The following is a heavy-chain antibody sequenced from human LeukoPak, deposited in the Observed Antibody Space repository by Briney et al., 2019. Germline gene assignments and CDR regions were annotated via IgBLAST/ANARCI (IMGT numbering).Heavy chain of an antibody. CDR1: GGSISSYY. Sequence: SETLSLTCTVSGGSISSYYWSWVRQPPGKGLEWIGYIYYSGSTNYNPSLKSRVTISVDTSKNQFSLKLSSVTAADTAVYYCARGLSSSGWYYYYYYGMDVWGQGTTVTVSS. CDR2: IYYSGST. CDR3: ARGLSSSGWYYYYYYGMDV. D-gene: IGHD6-19*01. J-gene: IGHJ6*02. V-gene: IGHV4-59*01.